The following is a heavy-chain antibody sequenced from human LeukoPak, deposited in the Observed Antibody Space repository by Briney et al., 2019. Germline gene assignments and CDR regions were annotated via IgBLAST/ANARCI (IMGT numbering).Heavy chain of an antibody. CDR1: GFTFSSYS. CDR2: ISSSGSTI. V-gene: IGHV3-48*01. J-gene: IGHJ4*02. CDR3: ARDGGPQQAPSPLDY. D-gene: IGHD3-3*01. Sequence: GGSLRLSCAASGFTFSSYSMNWVRQAPGKGLEWISYISSSGSTIYYADSVKGRFTISRDNAENSLYLQMNSLRAEDTAVYYCARDGGPQQAPSPLDYWDQGTLVTVSS.